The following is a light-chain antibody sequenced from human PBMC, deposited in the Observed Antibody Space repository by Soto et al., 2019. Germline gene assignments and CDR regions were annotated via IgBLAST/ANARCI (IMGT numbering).Light chain of an antibody. CDR1: SSDVGAYNY. Sequence: QSVLTQPPSASGSPGQSVTISCSGTSSDVGAYNYVSWYQQHPGKAPRLLIYEVSQRPSGVPDRFSGSKSANTASLTVSGLQPEDEADYYCISYTSSSTYVFGTGTKLTVL. CDR3: ISYTSSSTYV. J-gene: IGLJ1*01. V-gene: IGLV2-8*01. CDR2: EVS.